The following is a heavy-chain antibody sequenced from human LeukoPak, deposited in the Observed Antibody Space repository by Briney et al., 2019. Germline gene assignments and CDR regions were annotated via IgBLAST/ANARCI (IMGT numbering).Heavy chain of an antibody. J-gene: IGHJ4*02. D-gene: IGHD6-19*01. CDR2: IYYSGST. CDR1: GGSISSYY. Sequence: SETLSLTCTVSGGSISSYYWSWIRQPPGKGLEWIGYIYYSGSTNYNPSLKSRVTISVDTSKNQFSLKLSSVTAADTAVYYCATHSSGYTIDYWGQGTLVTVSS. V-gene: IGHV4-59*01. CDR3: ATHSSGYTIDY.